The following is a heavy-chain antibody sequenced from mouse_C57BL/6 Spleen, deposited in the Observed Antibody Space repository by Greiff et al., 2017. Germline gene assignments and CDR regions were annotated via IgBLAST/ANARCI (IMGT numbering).Heavy chain of an antibody. CDR3: AEGVLRESWYFDV. J-gene: IGHJ1*03. CDR2: ISSGSSTI. V-gene: IGHV5-17*01. CDR1: GFTFSDYG. Sequence: EVNLVESGGGLVKPGGSLKLSCAASGFTFSDYGMHWVRQAPEKGLEWVAYISSGSSTIYYEDTVKGRFTIPRDNAKNTLFLQMTRLRSEDTAMDYCAEGVLRESWYFDVWGTGTTVTVSS. D-gene: IGHD1-1*01.